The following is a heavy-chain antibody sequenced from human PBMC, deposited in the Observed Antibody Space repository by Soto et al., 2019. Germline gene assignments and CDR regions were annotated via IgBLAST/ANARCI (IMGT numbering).Heavy chain of an antibody. CDR2: ISWNSGSI. Sequence: EVQLVESGGGLVQPGRSLRLSCAASGFTFDDYAMHWVRQAPGKGLEWVSGISWNSGSIGYADSVKGRFTISRDNAKNSLYLHMNSLRAEDTALYYCAKDIGSRIAVAGTYWGQGTLVTVSS. D-gene: IGHD6-19*01. V-gene: IGHV3-9*01. CDR1: GFTFDDYA. J-gene: IGHJ4*02. CDR3: AKDIGSRIAVAGTY.